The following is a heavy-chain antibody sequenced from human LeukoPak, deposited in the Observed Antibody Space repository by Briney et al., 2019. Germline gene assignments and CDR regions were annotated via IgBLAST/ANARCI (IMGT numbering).Heavy chain of an antibody. Sequence: GGSLSLSCAASGFTGNTNYMRWLRQAPGMGLEWSSVIYSGGGTYSQNSVKGRFTISRNNTKTTLLLQMSMLRADDTALYYWGRDLGHWGQGTLVTVSS. CDR1: GFTGNTNY. J-gene: IGHJ4*02. CDR3: GRDLGH. V-gene: IGHV3-66*01. CDR2: IYSGGGT.